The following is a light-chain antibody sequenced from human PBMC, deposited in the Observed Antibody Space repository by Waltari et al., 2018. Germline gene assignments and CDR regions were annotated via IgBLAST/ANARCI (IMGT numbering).Light chain of an antibody. CDR1: GGAIRSSDF. J-gene: IGLJ2*01. Sequence: QSALTQPASVSGSPGQTIPIPCTRIGGAIRSSDFVSWYQHLPGRAPQVIIYDVTARPSGVSHRFSASKSSNTASLTISGLQPEDEGDYYCTSQTLDGVVIFGGGT. CDR2: DVT. V-gene: IGLV2-14*03. CDR3: TSQTLDGVVI.